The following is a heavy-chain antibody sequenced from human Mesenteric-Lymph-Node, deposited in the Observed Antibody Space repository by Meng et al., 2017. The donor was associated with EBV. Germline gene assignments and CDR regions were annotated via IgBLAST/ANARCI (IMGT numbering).Heavy chain of an antibody. V-gene: IGHV1-18*01. CDR2: ISPYNGNT. CDR3: ARDGSGDGYTFDY. D-gene: IGHD5-24*01. J-gene: IGHJ4*02. CDR1: GYTFTTYG. Sequence: VQLVHSGAEVQKPGASVNVSCKASGYTFTTYGINWVRQAPGQGIEWMGGISPYNGNTYSAQKFQGRVTMTTDTSTDTAYIELRSLRSDDTAVYSCARDGSGDGYTFDYWGQETLVTVSS.